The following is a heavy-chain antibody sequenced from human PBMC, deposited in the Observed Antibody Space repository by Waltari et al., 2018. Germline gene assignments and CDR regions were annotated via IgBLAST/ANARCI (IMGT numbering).Heavy chain of an antibody. V-gene: IGHV4-59*01. J-gene: IGHJ6*02. CDR2: IYYSGST. CDR1: GGSIIRYY. CDR3: ARAIDSSGWFRSDYYYYGMDV. D-gene: IGHD6-19*01. Sequence: QVQLQESGPGLVKPSETLSLTCTVSGGSIIRYYWSWIRQPPGTGLAWIGYIYYSGSTNYNPSLKSRVTISVDTSKNQFSLKLSSVTAADTAVYYCARAIDSSGWFRSDYYYYGMDVWGQGTTVTVSS.